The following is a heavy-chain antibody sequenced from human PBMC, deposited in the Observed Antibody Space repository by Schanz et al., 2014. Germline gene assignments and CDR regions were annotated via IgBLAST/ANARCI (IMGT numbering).Heavy chain of an antibody. CDR1: RFTFSNYA. D-gene: IGHD3-3*01. CDR2: ISPYNGNT. J-gene: IGHJ4*02. CDR3: ARDRVYRFLKGENRFYFDY. Sequence: QVQLVESGGGVVQPGRSLRLSCTASRFTFSNYAMYWVRQAPGQGLEWVAWISPYNGNTAYAQNLKGRVRMTTDTSTATAYMELRSLTSDDTAVYYCARDRVYRFLKGENRFYFDYWGQGTLVIVSS. V-gene: IGHV1-18*01.